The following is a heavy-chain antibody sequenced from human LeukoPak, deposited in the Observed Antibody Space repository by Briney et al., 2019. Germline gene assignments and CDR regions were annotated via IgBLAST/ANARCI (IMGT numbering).Heavy chain of an antibody. Sequence: PGGSLRLSCAASGFTFSSYEMNWVRQAPGKGLEWGSDISSSGSTIYYADSVKGRFTISRDNAKNSLYLQMNSLRAEDTAVYYCARDRGEYDILADYWGQGTLVTVSS. CDR3: ARDRGEYDILADY. CDR1: GFTFSSYE. CDR2: ISSSGSTI. V-gene: IGHV3-48*03. J-gene: IGHJ4*02. D-gene: IGHD3-9*01.